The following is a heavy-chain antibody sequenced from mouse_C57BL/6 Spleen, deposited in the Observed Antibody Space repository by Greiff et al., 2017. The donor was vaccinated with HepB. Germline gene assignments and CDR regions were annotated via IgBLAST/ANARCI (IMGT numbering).Heavy chain of an antibody. V-gene: IGHV5-4*03. Sequence: EVKLVESRGGLVKPGGSLKLSCAASGFTFSSYAMSWVRQTPEKRLEWVATISAGGSYTYYPDNVKGRFTISRDNAKNNLYLQMSHLKSEDTAMYYCARSRSSPLDYWGQGTTLTVSS. CDR3: ARSRSSPLDY. J-gene: IGHJ2*01. CDR1: GFTFSSYA. CDR2: ISAGGSYT. D-gene: IGHD1-1*01.